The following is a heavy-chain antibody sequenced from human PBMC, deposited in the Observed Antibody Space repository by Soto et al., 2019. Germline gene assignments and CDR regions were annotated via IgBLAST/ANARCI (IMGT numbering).Heavy chain of an antibody. Sequence: QVQLVQSGAEVKXXXSSVKVSXXXXXGTFSSYSFSWVRQAPGQGLEWMGRVIPILGMANYAQKFQGRVTITADKSTSTVYMELSSLRSEDTAVYYCARGGAVVVPGAVDRHNWSDPWGQGTLVTVSS. J-gene: IGHJ5*02. CDR2: VIPILGMA. CDR1: XGTFSSYS. CDR3: ARGGAVVVPGAVDRHNWSDP. D-gene: IGHD2-2*01. V-gene: IGHV1-69*02.